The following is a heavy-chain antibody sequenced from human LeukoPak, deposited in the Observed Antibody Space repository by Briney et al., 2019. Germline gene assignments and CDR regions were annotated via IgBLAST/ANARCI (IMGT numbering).Heavy chain of an antibody. Sequence: PGGSLRLSCAASGFTFSNAWMSWVRQAPGKGLEWVGRIKSKTDGGTTDYAAPVKGRFTISRDDSKNTLYLQMNSLKTEDTAVYYCTTAYYYDSSGYCYAFDIWGHGTLVTVSS. CDR1: GFTFSNAW. D-gene: IGHD3-22*01. V-gene: IGHV3-15*01. J-gene: IGHJ3*02. CDR2: IKSKTDGGTT. CDR3: TTAYYYDSSGYCYAFDI.